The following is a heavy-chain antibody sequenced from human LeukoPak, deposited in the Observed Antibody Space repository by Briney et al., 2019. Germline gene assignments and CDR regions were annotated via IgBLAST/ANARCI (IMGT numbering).Heavy chain of an antibody. J-gene: IGHJ5*02. CDR2: INPSFGTA. V-gene: IGHV1-69*13. Sequence: GASVKVSCKASGGTFSSYAISWVRQAPGQGLEWMGGINPSFGTANYAQKFQGRVTITADESTSTAYMELSSLRSEDTAVYYCARVGVNSLYYYGSGSYHPWFDPWGQGTLVTVSS. CDR1: GGTFSSYA. D-gene: IGHD3-10*01. CDR3: ARVGVNSLYYYGSGSYHPWFDP.